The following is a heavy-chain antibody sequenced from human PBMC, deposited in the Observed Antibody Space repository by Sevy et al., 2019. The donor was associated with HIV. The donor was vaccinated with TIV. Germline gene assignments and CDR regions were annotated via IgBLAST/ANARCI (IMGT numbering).Heavy chain of an antibody. CDR2: IWYDGSNK. CDR1: GFTFSSYG. J-gene: IGHJ6*02. CDR3: ARVGYYYDSSGYHLLGYYGMDV. D-gene: IGHD3-22*01. V-gene: IGHV3-33*01. Sequence: GGSLRLSCAASGFTFSSYGMHWVRQAPGKGLEWVAVIWYDGSNKYYADSVKGRFTISRVNSKNTLYLQMNSLRAEDTAVYYCARVGYYYDSSGYHLLGYYGMDVWGQGTTVTVSS.